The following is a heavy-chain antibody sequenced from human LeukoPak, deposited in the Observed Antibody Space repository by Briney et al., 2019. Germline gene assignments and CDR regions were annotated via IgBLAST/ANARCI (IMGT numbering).Heavy chain of an antibody. Sequence: SETLSLTCTVSGGSISSSSYYWGWIRQPPGKGLEWIGSIYYSGSTYYNPSLKSRVTISVDTSKNQFSLKLSSVTAADTAVYYCARGINNDYGDYVAYWGQGTLVTVSS. V-gene: IGHV4-39*01. J-gene: IGHJ4*02. CDR2: IYYSGST. CDR3: ARGINNDYGDYVAY. D-gene: IGHD4-17*01. CDR1: GGSISSSSYY.